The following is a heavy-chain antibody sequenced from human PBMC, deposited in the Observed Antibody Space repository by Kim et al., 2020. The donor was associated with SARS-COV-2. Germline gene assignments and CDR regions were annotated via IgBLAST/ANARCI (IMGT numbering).Heavy chain of an antibody. V-gene: IGHV3-49*03. CDR3: TREASVIRGVIRLDDAFDV. CDR1: GFSLSDFT. CDR2: VRVTAFGGTT. D-gene: IGHD3-10*01. J-gene: IGHJ3*01. Sequence: GGSLRLSCTPAGFSLSDFTMGWFRQAPGEGLEWLGFVRVTAFGGTTEIAASVKGRFTISRDDSKNTAYLQMDSLKVEDTAIYYCTREASVIRGVIRLDDAFDVWGQGTMVTVSS.